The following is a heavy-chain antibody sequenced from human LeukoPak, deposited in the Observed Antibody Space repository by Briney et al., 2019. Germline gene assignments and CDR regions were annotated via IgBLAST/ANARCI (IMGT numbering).Heavy chain of an antibody. V-gene: IGHV1-24*01. Sequence: VKDSCKVSGYTLTELSMHWVRQAPGKGLEWMGGFDPEDGETIYAQKFQGRVTMTEDTSTDTAYMELSSLRSEDTAVYYCATDSSPMRFLEWLVPRMDVWGEG. CDR2: FDPEDGET. CDR3: ATDSSPMRFLEWLVPRMDV. D-gene: IGHD3-3*01. CDR1: GYTLTELS. J-gene: IGHJ6*01.